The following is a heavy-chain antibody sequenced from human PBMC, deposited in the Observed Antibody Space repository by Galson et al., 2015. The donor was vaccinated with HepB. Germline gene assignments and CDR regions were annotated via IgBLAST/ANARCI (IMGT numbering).Heavy chain of an antibody. D-gene: IGHD2-15*01. J-gene: IGHJ6*02. CDR1: GFSLSTSGMC. Sequence: PALVKPTQTLALTCTFSGFSLSTSGMCVSWIRQPPGKALEWLARIDWDDDKYYSTSLKTRLTISKDTSKNQVVLTMTNMDPVDTATYYCARMCSTRYYYYGMDVWGQGTTVTVSS. CDR2: IDWDDDK. V-gene: IGHV2-70*11. CDR3: ARMCSTRYYYYGMDV.